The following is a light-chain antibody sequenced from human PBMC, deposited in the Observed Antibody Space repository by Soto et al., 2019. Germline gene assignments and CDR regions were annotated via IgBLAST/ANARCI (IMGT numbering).Light chain of an antibody. J-gene: IGKJ4*01. CDR3: QQHGTSPLS. CDR1: QSVSSSY. V-gene: IGKV3-20*01. Sequence: EIVLTQSPGALSLSPGERATLSCRASQSVSSSYLAWYQQKPGQAPRLLIYDASSRATGISDRFSGSGSGTDFTLTISRLEPEDFAVYYCQQHGTSPLSFGGGTKVEIK. CDR2: DAS.